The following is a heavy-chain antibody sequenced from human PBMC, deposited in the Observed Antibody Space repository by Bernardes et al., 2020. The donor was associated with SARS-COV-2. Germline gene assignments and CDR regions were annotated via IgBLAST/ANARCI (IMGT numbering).Heavy chain of an antibody. D-gene: IGHD1-26*01. CDR3: GRTSEELGYYYYYGMDV. V-gene: IGHV4-39*01. CDR1: GGSISSSNYY. J-gene: IGHJ6*02. Sequence: TLSLTCTVSGGSISSSNYYWGWIRQPPGKGLEWIGSIYYSGTTYYNPSLNSRVTISVDTSKNQFSLKLSSVTAADTAVYYCGRTSEELGYYYYYGMDVWGQGTTVTVSS. CDR2: IYYSGTT.